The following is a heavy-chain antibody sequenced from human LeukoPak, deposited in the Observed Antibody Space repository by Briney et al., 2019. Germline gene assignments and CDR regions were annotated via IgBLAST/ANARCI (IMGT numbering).Heavy chain of an antibody. J-gene: IGHJ5*02. CDR2: VDPDNGQR. V-gene: IGHV1-24*01. CDR3: AAVSGHYTLLDA. D-gene: IGHD4-11*01. CDR1: GYTLNDIP. Sequence: ASVKVSCKISGYTLNDIPVHSVRHPPGKGLEWMGGVDPDNGQRVYAQRIQGRVTMTEETSTNTPYTELSRLRSEGTAVYFCAAVSGHYTLLDAWGQGALVTVST.